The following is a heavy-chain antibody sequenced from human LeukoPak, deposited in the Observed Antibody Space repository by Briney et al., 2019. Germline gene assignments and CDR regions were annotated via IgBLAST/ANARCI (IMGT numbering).Heavy chain of an antibody. CDR3: ARTEVLLSTFDY. CDR2: IYYSGST. D-gene: IGHD3-10*01. Sequence: PSETLSLTCTVSGASISGYYWGWIRQPPGKGLEWIGSIYYSGSTYYNPSLKSRVTISVDTSKNQFSLKLSSVTAADTAVYYCARTEVLLSTFDYWGQGTLVTVSS. V-gene: IGHV4-39*07. J-gene: IGHJ4*02. CDR1: GASISGYY.